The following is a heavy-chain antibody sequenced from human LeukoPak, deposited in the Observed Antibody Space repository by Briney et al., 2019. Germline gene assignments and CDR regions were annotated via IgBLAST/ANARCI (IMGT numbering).Heavy chain of an antibody. D-gene: IGHD2-15*01. CDR1: GGSISSSNW. V-gene: IGHV4-4*02. J-gene: IGHJ5*02. Sequence: PSETLSLTCAVSGGSISSSNWWSWVRQPPGKGLEWIGEIYHSGSTNYNPSLKSRVTISVDKSKNQFSLKLSSVTAADTAVYYCASLTPGYCSGGSCLTWFDPWGQGTLVTVSS. CDR2: IYHSGST. CDR3: ASLTPGYCSGGSCLTWFDP.